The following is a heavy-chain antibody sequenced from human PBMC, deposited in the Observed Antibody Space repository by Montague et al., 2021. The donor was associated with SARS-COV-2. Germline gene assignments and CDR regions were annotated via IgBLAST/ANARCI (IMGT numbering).Heavy chain of an antibody. J-gene: IGHJ4*02. Sequence: SETLSLTCTVSGGSISSSSYYWGWIRQPPGKGLEGIGSIYYSGSTYYNPSLKSRVTISVDTSKYQFSLKLSSVTAADTAVYYCARWVPLGNDFWIGYPVIGGFDYWGQGTLVTVSS. V-gene: IGHV4-39*01. CDR2: IYYSGST. D-gene: IGHD3-3*01. CDR1: GGSISSSSYY. CDR3: ARWVPLGNDFWIGYPVIGGFDY.